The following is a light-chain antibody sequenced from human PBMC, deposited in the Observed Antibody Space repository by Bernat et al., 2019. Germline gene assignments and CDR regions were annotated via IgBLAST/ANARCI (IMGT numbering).Light chain of an antibody. CDR3: TSYTSSTTRWL. Sequence: QSALTQPASVSGSPGQSITISCTGTNSDVGGYDFVSWYQQHPGKAPKLIIYDVSNRPSGVSNRFSGSKSGNTASLTISGLQAEDEADYYCTSYTSSTTRWLFGGGTKWTVL. V-gene: IGLV2-14*01. CDR2: DVS. J-gene: IGLJ3*02. CDR1: NSDVGGYDF.